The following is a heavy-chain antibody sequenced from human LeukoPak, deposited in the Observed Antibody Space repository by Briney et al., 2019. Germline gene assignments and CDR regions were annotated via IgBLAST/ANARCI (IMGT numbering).Heavy chain of an antibody. CDR2: IYYTGST. Sequence: SETLSLTCTVSGASISSSFWSWIRQSPGKGLEWIAYIYYTGSTQYNPSLKSRLTISLDTSKNQFSLRLSSVTAADTAIHYCARRITVSATNWFDPWGQGTLVTVSS. J-gene: IGHJ5*02. D-gene: IGHD6-19*01. V-gene: IGHV4-59*01. CDR3: ARRITVSATNWFDP. CDR1: GASISSSF.